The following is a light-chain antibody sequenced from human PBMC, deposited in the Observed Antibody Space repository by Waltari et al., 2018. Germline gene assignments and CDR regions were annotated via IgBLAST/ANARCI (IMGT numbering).Light chain of an antibody. CDR3: QQYYSTPPYT. CDR2: WAS. CDR1: QSVLYSSNNKNY. J-gene: IGKJ2*01. Sequence: SQSVLYSSNNKNYLAWYQQKPGQPPKVLIYWASFRESGVPDRFSGSGSETDFTLTISSLQAEDVAVYYCQQYYSTPPYTFGQGTKLEIK. V-gene: IGKV4-1*01.